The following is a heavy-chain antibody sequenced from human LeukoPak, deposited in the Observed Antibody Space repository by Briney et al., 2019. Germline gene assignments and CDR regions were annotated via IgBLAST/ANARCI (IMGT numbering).Heavy chain of an antibody. CDR2: IIPIFGTA. CDR1: GYTFTDYY. J-gene: IGHJ4*02. CDR3: ARGDPTIDCYDSSGYLDY. D-gene: IGHD3-22*01. Sequence: SVKVSCKASGYTFTDYYMHWVRQAPGQGLEWMGGIIPIFGTANYAQKFQGRVTITADESTSTAYMELSSLRSEDTAVYYCARGDPTIDCYDSSGYLDYWGQGTLVTVSS. V-gene: IGHV1-69*13.